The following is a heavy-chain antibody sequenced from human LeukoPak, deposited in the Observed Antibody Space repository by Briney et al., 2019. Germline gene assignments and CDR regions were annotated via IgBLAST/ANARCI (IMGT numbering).Heavy chain of an antibody. CDR2: ISSSGSDI. D-gene: IGHD6-13*01. CDR3: VRADRSSWYSRLDY. V-gene: IGHV3-48*03. J-gene: IGHJ4*02. CDR1: GFTFSNYE. Sequence: GGSLRLSCAASGFTFSNYEMHWVRQAPGKGLEWVSYISSSGSDIYYADSVKGRFTISRDNAKNSLYLHMNSLRAEDTAVYYCVRADRSSWYSRLDYWGQGTLVTVSS.